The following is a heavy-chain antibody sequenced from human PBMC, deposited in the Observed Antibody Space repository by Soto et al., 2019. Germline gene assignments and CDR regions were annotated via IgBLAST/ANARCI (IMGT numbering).Heavy chain of an antibody. V-gene: IGHV3-66*01. CDR3: TKDRVPDGIYSFDY. CDR1: GFTVSSNY. Sequence: GGSLRLSCAASGFTVSSNYLSWVRQAPGKGLEWVSVIYSDGRAYYADSVKGRFTISRDNSGNMVFLQMNSLTVEDAAVYYCTKDRVPDGIYSFDYWGQGALVTVSS. D-gene: IGHD2-15*01. J-gene: IGHJ4*02. CDR2: IYSDGRA.